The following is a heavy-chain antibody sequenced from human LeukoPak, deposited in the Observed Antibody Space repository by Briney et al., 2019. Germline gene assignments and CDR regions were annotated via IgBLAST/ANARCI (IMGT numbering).Heavy chain of an antibody. J-gene: IGHJ4*02. D-gene: IGHD1-1*01. V-gene: IGHV3-7*01. CDR2: IDKDGNEI. Sequence: GRSLRLSCAASGLSIRNFWMHWVRQAPGKGLEWVAIIDKDGNEIKYVDSVKGRFTLSRDNAKNSVYLQMNTVTTEDTALYYCVTDGDKWNDFEYWGQGTLVTVSS. CDR1: GLSIRNFW. CDR3: VTDGDKWNDFEY.